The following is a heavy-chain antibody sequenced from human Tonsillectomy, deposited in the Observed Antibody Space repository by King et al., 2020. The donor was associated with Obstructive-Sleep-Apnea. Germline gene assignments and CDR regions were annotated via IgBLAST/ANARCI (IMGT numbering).Heavy chain of an antibody. CDR1: GFTFDDYA. CDR2: ISWDRGSI. D-gene: IGHD2-2*01. V-gene: IGHV3-9*01. Sequence: VQLVQSGGGLVQPCRSLRLSCEASGFTFDDYAMHLVRQAPGKGLEWVSAISWDRGSIGYADSVKGRFTISRDNAKNSLSLQMNGLRAEDTALYYCAKGKRGSTSWYFDYWGQGTLVTVSS. CDR3: AKGKRGSTSWYFDY. J-gene: IGHJ4*02.